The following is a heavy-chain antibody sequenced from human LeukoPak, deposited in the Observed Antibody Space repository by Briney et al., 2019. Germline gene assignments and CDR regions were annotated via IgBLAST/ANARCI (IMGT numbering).Heavy chain of an antibody. D-gene: IGHD4-17*01. CDR1: GFTFSGSA. J-gene: IGHJ4*02. V-gene: IGHV3-74*01. CDR2: INSDGSST. CDR3: ARDDYGDYVDY. Sequence: GGSLRLSCAASGFTFSGSALHWVRQAPGKGLVWVSRINSDGSSTSYADSVKGRFTISRDNAKNTLYLQMNSLRAEDTAVYYCARDDYGDYVDYWGQGTLVTVSS.